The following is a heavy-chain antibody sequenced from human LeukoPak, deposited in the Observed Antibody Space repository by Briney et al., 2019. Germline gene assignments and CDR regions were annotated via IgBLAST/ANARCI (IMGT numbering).Heavy chain of an antibody. V-gene: IGHV4-59*01. J-gene: IGHJ6*02. CDR2: IYYSGST. CDR3: ARDAVVVPAAPRTYSYYGMDV. D-gene: IGHD2-2*01. Sequence: TSETLSLTCTVSGGSISSYYWSWIRQPPGKGLEWIGYIYYSGSTNYNPSLKSRVTISVDTSKNQFSLKLSSVTAADPAVYYCARDAVVVPAAPRTYSYYGMDVWGQGTTVTVSS. CDR1: GGSISSYY.